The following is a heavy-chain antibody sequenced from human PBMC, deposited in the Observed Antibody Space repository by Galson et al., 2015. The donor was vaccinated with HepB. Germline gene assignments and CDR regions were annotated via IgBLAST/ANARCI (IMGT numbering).Heavy chain of an antibody. D-gene: IGHD1-14*01. V-gene: IGHV3-74*01. J-gene: IGHJ3*02. CDR3: ARGNNGGFDI. CDR2: IQSDGSRT. CDR1: GFTFNYCW. Sequence: SLRLSCTASGFTFNYCWMHWIRQVPGKGLVWVSHIQSDGSRTKYADAVEGRFTISRDNAKNTLSLQMNSLRVEDTAIYVCARGNNGGFDIWGPGTLVTVSS.